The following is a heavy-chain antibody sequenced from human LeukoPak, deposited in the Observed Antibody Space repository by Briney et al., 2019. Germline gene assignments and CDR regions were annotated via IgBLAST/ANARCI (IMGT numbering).Heavy chain of an antibody. CDR1: GYTFTGCY. J-gene: IGHJ3*02. D-gene: IGHD1-26*01. V-gene: IGHV1-2*02. Sequence: ASVTVSYMASGYTFTGCYMQWVRQAPARGGAGMGWGNPKSGGTNYAQKFQGRVNMTRHTSISTAYMELSRLRSDDTAVYYCARSKTSGSYYPFDALDIWGEGRMVTVSS. CDR3: ARSKTSGSYYPFDALDI. CDR2: GNPKSGGT.